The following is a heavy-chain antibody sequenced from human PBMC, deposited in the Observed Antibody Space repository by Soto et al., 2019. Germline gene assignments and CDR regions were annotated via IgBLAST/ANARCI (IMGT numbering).Heavy chain of an antibody. CDR2: ISGSGGTR. D-gene: IGHD2-2*01. CDR1: GLTFSRYA. J-gene: IGHJ6*02. CDR3: AKDPYPVVVVPAANGMDV. Sequence: EVQLLESGGGLIQPGGSLRLSCAASGLTFSRYAMNWVRQAPGKGLEWVSVISGSGGTRYYADSVKGRFTISSDNSKVILYLQMNSLRADDTAVYYCAKDPYPVVVVPAANGMDVWGQGTTVTVSS. V-gene: IGHV3-23*01.